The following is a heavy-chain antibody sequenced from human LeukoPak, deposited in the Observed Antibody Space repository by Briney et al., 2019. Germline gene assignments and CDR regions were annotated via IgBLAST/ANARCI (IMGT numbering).Heavy chain of an antibody. CDR2: INPNSGGT. J-gene: IGHJ4*02. Sequence: ASVKVSCKASGYTFTGYYMHWVRQAPGQGLEWMGWINPNSGGTNYAQKFQGRVTMTRDTSISTAYMELSRLRSDDTAVYYCARGGAYYDILTGRPRLAFDYWGQGTLVTVSS. V-gene: IGHV1-2*02. CDR3: ARGGAYYDILTGRPRLAFDY. D-gene: IGHD3-9*01. CDR1: GYTFTGYY.